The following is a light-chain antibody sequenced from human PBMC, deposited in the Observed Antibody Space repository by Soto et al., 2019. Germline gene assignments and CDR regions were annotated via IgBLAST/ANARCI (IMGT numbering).Light chain of an antibody. CDR1: QDIGDF. V-gene: IGKV1-16*01. Sequence: DILITHSPSSLSASVVDTVTITFLASQDIGDFLAWLQQNPGKAPKSLIFGASSLQSGVPSRFSGSRSGTDFTLTITGLQPEDFASFYCLKYKTYPLNFGGGTKVDIK. J-gene: IGKJ4*01. CDR3: LKYKTYPLN. CDR2: GAS.